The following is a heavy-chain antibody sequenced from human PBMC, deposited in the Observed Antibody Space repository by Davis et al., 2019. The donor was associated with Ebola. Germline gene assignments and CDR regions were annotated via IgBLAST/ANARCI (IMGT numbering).Heavy chain of an antibody. D-gene: IGHD2-8*01. J-gene: IGHJ6*02. V-gene: IGHV3-30*03. CDR3: ARDNLHCTNSTCSYYYGMDV. Sequence: PGGSLRLSCVASGFSFSSYAMHWVRQAPGKGLEWVAVISYDGSKEYYADSVKGRFTISRDNSKNTLYLQMNTLRLEDTAVYHCARDNLHCTNSTCSYYYGMDVWGQGTTVTVSS. CDR1: GFSFSSYA. CDR2: ISYDGSKE.